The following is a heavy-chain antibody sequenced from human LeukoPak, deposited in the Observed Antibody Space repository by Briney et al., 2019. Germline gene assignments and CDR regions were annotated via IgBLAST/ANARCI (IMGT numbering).Heavy chain of an antibody. D-gene: IGHD3-10*01. J-gene: IGHJ6*03. Sequence: ASVKVSCKASGYTFTSYDINWVPQATGQGLEWMGWMNPNSGNTGYAQKFQSRVNMTRNTSISTAYMELSSLRSEDTAVYYCARGVITMVRGVIYYYYYYMDVWGKGTTVTVSS. CDR1: GYTFTSYD. V-gene: IGHV1-8*01. CDR3: ARGVITMVRGVIYYYYYYMDV. CDR2: MNPNSGNT.